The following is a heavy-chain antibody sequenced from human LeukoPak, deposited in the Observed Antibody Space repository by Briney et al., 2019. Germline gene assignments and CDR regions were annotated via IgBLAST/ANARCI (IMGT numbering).Heavy chain of an antibody. CDR2: INPSGGST. V-gene: IGHV1-46*01. Sequence: ASVKVSCKTSGYTFTSYYMHWVRQAPGQGLEWMGIINPSGGSTSYAQKFQGRITMTRDTSTSTVYMELSSLRSDDTAVYYCARAEYQLLYQYYYYGMDVWGQGTTVTVSS. D-gene: IGHD2-2*02. CDR1: GYTFTSYY. CDR3: ARAEYQLLYQYYYYGMDV. J-gene: IGHJ6*02.